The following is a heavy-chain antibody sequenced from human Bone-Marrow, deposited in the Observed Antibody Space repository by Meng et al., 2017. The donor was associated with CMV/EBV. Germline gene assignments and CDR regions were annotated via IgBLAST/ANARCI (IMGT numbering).Heavy chain of an antibody. CDR2: ITYDGSNK. CDR1: GFAFSSYA. D-gene: IGHD2-2*01. V-gene: IGHV3-30*04. Sequence: GESLKISCASSGFAFSSYAMHWVRQAPGKGLEWVAVITYDGSNKYYADSVKGRFTISRDNSKNTLYQQMNSLRAEDTAVYYCGREELGNCINNSCYWFDYWGQGTLVTVSS. CDR3: GREELGNCINNSCYWFDY. J-gene: IGHJ4*02.